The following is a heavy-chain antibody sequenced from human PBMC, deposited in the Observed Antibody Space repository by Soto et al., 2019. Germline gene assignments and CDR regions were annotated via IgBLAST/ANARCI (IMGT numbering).Heavy chain of an antibody. D-gene: IGHD2-2*01. Sequence: SETLSLTCAVYGGSFSGYYWSLIRQPPGKGLEWIGEINHSGSTNYNPSLKSRVTISVDTSKNQFSLKLSSVTAADTAVYYCARVLQSGCSSTSCYGTNFDYWGQGTLVTVSS. CDR3: ARVLQSGCSSTSCYGTNFDY. J-gene: IGHJ4*02. CDR1: GGSFSGYY. V-gene: IGHV4-34*01. CDR2: INHSGST.